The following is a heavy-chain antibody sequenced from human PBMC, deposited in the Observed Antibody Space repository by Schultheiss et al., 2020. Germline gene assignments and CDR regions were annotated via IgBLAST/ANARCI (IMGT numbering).Heavy chain of an antibody. Sequence: SETLSLTCSVSGDSISTFYWSWIRQPPGKGLEWIGYIYYSGSTNYNPSLKSRVTISVDTSKNQFSLKLSSVTAADTAVYYCARGKYGDYSSWFDPWGQGTLVTVSS. V-gene: IGHV4-59*01. CDR1: GDSISTFY. J-gene: IGHJ5*02. D-gene: IGHD4-17*01. CDR2: IYYSGST. CDR3: ARGKYGDYSSWFDP.